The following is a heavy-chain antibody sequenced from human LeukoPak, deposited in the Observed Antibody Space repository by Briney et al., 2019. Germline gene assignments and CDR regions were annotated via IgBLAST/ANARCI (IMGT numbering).Heavy chain of an antibody. V-gene: IGHV4-34*01. J-gene: IGHJ4*02. Sequence: SETLSLTCAFYGGAFSGYYWSWIRQPPGKGLEWIGEINHSGSTNYNPSLKSRVTISVDTSKNQFSLKLSSVTAADTAVYYCASTDSSGYRHFDYWGQGTLVTVSS. CDR3: ASTDSSGYRHFDY. CDR1: GGAFSGYY. CDR2: INHSGST. D-gene: IGHD3-22*01.